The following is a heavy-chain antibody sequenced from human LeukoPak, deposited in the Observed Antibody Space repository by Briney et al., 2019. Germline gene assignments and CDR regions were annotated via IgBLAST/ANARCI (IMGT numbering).Heavy chain of an antibody. Sequence: ASLKVSCKTSGYTFTYFGITWVRQAPGQGLEWMGWISTYNGNAKYAQNLQGRVTMTTDTSTSTAYMELRSLRSDDTAVYYCARDLKRGYSSGRYSWGTGSSNDYWGQGTLVTVSS. D-gene: IGHD6-19*01. CDR2: ISTYNGNA. CDR1: GYTFTYFG. J-gene: IGHJ4*02. V-gene: IGHV1-18*01. CDR3: ARDLKRGYSSGRYSWGTGSSNDY.